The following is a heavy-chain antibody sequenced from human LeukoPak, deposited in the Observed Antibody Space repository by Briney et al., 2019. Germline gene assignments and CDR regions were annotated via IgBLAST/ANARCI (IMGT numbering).Heavy chain of an antibody. D-gene: IGHD1-26*01. CDR2: ISGSGGST. V-gene: IGHV3-23*01. J-gene: IGHJ4*02. CDR1: GFTFSSYA. Sequence: GGSLRLSCAASGFTFSSYAMSWVRQAPGKGLEWVSAISGSGGSTYYADSVKGRFTISKDNSKNTLYLQMNSLRAEDTAVYYCANVEGSRTPFDYWGQGTLVTVSS. CDR3: ANVEGSRTPFDY.